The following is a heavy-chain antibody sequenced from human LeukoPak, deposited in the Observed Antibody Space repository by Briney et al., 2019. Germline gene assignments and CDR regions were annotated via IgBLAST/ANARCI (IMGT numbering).Heavy chain of an antibody. Sequence: PSETLSLTCTVSGGSISGYCWTWIRQPPGKGLEWIGYSHYSGSTNYNPSLKSRVTISVDTSKNQFSLKLSSVTAADTAVYYCARGITMVVVSRDYYFDYWGPGTLVTVSS. CDR3: ARGITMVVVSRDYYFDY. J-gene: IGHJ4*02. D-gene: IGHD3-22*01. CDR2: SHYSGST. CDR1: GGSISGYC. V-gene: IGHV4-59*01.